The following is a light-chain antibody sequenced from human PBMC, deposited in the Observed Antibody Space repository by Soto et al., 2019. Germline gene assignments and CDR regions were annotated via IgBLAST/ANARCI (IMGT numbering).Light chain of an antibody. Sequence: DIQMTQSPSTLSASVGERVTITCRDSQSISSWMAWYQQKPGKAPKLLIYKASSLESGVPSRFSGSGSGTEFTLTISSLQPDDFATYYCQQYNSYSPITFGGGTKVEIK. CDR1: QSISSW. V-gene: IGKV1-5*03. J-gene: IGKJ4*01. CDR2: KAS. CDR3: QQYNSYSPIT.